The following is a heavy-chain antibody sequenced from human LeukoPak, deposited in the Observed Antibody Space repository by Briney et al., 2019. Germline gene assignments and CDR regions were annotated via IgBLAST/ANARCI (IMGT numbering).Heavy chain of an antibody. Sequence: PGGSLRLSCAASGFTFDDYAMHWVRQAPGKGLEWVSLISWDGGSTYCADSVKGRFTISRDNSKNSLYLQMNSLRAEDTALYYCAKDTQSAAGASYFDYWGQGTLVTVSS. V-gene: IGHV3-43D*03. D-gene: IGHD6-13*01. CDR2: ISWDGGST. CDR1: GFTFDDYA. J-gene: IGHJ4*02. CDR3: AKDTQSAAGASYFDY.